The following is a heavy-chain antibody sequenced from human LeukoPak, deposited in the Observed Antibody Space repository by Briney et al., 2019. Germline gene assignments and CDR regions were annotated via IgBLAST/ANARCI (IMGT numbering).Heavy chain of an antibody. CDR3: ARDPYSSGRAYNWFDP. D-gene: IGHD2-15*01. V-gene: IGHV1-69*13. J-gene: IGHJ5*02. CDR1: GGTFSSYA. Sequence: GASVKVSCKASGGTFSSYAISWVRQAPGQGLEWMGGIIPIFGTANYAQKFQGRVTITGDESTSTAYMELSSLRSEDTAVYYCARDPYSSGRAYNWFDPWGQGTLVTVSS. CDR2: IIPIFGTA.